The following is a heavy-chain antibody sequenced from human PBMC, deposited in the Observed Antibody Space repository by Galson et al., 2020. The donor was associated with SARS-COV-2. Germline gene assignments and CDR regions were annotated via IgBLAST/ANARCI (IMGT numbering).Heavy chain of an antibody. CDR3: RGHLGYRDSSDFYHYVDH. J-gene: IGHJ4*02. D-gene: IGHD3-22*01. CDR1: GGSFSGYY. CDR2: INHSGIT. V-gene: IGHV4-34*01. Sequence: SQTLSLTCAVSGGSFSGYYWNWIRQPPGKGLEWIGEINHSGITNYNPSLKSRVTISVDTSKNQFSLKVNSVTAADTATYYCRGHLGYRDSSDFYHYVDHWGPGSLVTVSS.